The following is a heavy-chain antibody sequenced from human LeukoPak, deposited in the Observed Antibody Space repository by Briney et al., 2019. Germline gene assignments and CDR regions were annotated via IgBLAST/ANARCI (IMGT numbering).Heavy chain of an antibody. CDR3: ARSPYDSSGYHTRRYFDY. D-gene: IGHD3-22*01. V-gene: IGHV4-61*08. CDR1: GGSISSGDYY. J-gene: IGHJ4*02. Sequence: SETLSLTCTVSGGSISSGDYYWSWIRQPPGKGLEWIGYSYYSGSTNYNPSLKSRVTISVDTSKNQFSLKLSSVTAADTAVYYCARSPYDSSGYHTRRYFDYWGQGTLVTVSS. CDR2: SYYSGST.